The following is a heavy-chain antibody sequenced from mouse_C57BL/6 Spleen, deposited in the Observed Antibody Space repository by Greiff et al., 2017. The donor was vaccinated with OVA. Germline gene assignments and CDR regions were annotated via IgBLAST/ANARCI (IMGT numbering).Heavy chain of an antibody. D-gene: IGHD1-1*01. J-gene: IGHJ1*03. Sequence: EVQLQQSGPELVKPGASVKIPCKASGYTFTDYNMDWVKQSHGKSLEWIGDINPNNGGTIYNQKFKGKATLTVDKSSSTAYMELRSLTSEDTAVYYCARYPFDYYCSSPRSCYFDVWGTGTTVTVSS. V-gene: IGHV1-18*01. CDR2: INPNNGGT. CDR1: GYTFTDYN. CDR3: ARYPFDYYCSSPRSCYFDV.